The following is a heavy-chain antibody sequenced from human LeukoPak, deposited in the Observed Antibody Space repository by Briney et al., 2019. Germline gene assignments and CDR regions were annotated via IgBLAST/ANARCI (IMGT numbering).Heavy chain of an antibody. Sequence: PSETLSLSCAVSGGSISSGGYSWSWIRQPPGKGLEWIGYIYHSGSTYYNPSLKSQVTISVDRSKNQFSLKLSSVTAADTAMYFCDSSVHYYGSGSLTYWGQGTLVTVSS. J-gene: IGHJ4*02. V-gene: IGHV4-30-2*01. CDR1: GGSISSGGYS. D-gene: IGHD3-10*01. CDR3: DSSVHYYGSGSLTY. CDR2: IYHSGST.